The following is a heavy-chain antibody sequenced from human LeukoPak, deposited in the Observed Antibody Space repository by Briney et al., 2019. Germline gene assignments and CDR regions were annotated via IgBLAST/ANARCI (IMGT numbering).Heavy chain of an antibody. CDR2: INHSGST. V-gene: IGHV4-34*01. D-gene: IGHD3-16*01. CDR3: ARSGAEITRLYDY. CDR1: GGSFSGYY. Sequence: PSETLSLTCAVYGGSFSGYYWSWTRQPPGKGLEWIGEINHSGSTNYNPSLKSRVTISVDTSKNQFSLKLSSVTAADTAVYYCARSGAEITRLYDYWGQGTLVTVSS. J-gene: IGHJ4*02.